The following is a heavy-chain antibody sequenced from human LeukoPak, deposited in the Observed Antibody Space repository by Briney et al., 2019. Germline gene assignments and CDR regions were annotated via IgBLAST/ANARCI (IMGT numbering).Heavy chain of an antibody. D-gene: IGHD5-12*01. CDR1: GFTFSSHW. J-gene: IGHJ4*02. CDR2: INSDGSST. V-gene: IGHV3-74*01. Sequence: PGGSLRLSCAASGFTFSSHWMHWVRQAPGKGLVWVSRINSDGSSTSYADSVKGRFTISRDNAKNTLYLQMNSLRAEDTAVYYCARALRGYSGTDYWGQGTLVTVSS. CDR3: ARALRGYSGTDY.